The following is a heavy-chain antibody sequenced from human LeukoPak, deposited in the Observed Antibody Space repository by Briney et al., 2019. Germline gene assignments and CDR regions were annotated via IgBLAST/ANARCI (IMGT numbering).Heavy chain of an antibody. CDR2: ISAYNGNT. V-gene: IGHV1-18*01. D-gene: IGHD2-2*01. Sequence: ASVKVSCKASGYTFTSYGISWVRQAPGQGLEWMGWISAYNGNTNYAQKLQGRVTITRDTSASTAYMELSSLRSEDTAVYYCARLGYCSSTSCYHPDYWGQGTLVTVSS. J-gene: IGHJ4*02. CDR1: GYTFTSYG. CDR3: ARLGYCSSTSCYHPDY.